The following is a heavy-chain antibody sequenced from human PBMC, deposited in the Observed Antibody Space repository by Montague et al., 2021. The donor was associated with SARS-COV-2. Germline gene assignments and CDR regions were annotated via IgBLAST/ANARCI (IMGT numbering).Heavy chain of an antibody. Sequence: SETLSLTCAVYGESFSGYYWSWIRQPPEKGLEWIGEINQSGRTNYNPSLKSRVIISVDTSKNQFSLKLSSVTAADTAVYYCARRGSSVWGVTVSAELDYWGQGILVIVSS. CDR3: ARRGSSVWGVTVSAELDY. V-gene: IGHV4-34*01. D-gene: IGHD3-10*01. CDR1: GESFSGYY. CDR2: INQSGRT. J-gene: IGHJ4*02.